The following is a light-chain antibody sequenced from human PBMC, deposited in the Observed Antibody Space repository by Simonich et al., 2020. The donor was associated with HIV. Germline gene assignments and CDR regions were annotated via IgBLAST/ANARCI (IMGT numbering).Light chain of an antibody. Sequence: DIVMTQSPDPLAVSLGERATINCKSSQRVLYSSDNKNYLAWYQLKPGQPPKLLIYWASTRQSGVPERFSGTGSGTDFTLTISSLQAEDVAVYYCQQYYSSPYTFGQGTKLEIK. CDR2: WAS. J-gene: IGKJ2*01. V-gene: IGKV4-1*01. CDR1: QRVLYSSDNKNY. CDR3: QQYYSSPYT.